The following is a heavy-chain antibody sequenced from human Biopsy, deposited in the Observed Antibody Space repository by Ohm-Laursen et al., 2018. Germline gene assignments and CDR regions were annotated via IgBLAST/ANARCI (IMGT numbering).Heavy chain of an antibody. J-gene: IGHJ4*02. D-gene: IGHD2-15*01. CDR1: GYSIIPSGPEH. CDR2: IYFGGNN. CDR3: ARGMRATGWPYFDY. Sequence: SETLSLTCTLSGYSIIPSGPEHWSWIRQPPGHAPQYISIIYFGGNNNYNPSLRSRVTMSVDTSKNQFSLRLNSVTAADTAVYYCARGMRATGWPYFDYWGQGILVTVSS. V-gene: IGHV4-61*01.